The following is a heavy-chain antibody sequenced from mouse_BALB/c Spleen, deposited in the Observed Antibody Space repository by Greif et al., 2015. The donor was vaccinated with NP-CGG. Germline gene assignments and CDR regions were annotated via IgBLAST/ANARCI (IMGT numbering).Heavy chain of an antibody. V-gene: IGHV5-9-4*01. CDR2: ISSGGSYT. J-gene: IGHJ4*01. CDR1: GFTFSSYA. CDR3: ARKSYYYAMDY. Sequence: EVMLVESGGGLVKPGGSLKLSCAASGFTFSSYAMSWVRQSPEKRLEWVAEISSGGSYTYYPDTVTGRFTISRDNAKNTLYLEMSSLRSEDTAMYYCARKSYYYAMDYWGQGTSVTVSS.